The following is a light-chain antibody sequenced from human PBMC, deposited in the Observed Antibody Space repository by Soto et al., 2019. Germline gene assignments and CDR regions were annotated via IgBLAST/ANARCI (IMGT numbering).Light chain of an antibody. Sequence: QAVVTQPPSVSDAPRQRVTISCSGSSSNIGNNAVNWYQQLPGQAPKIVIYYDDLLTSGVSDRFSGSKSGTSASLAISALQSDDEADYYCAAWDDSLNAYVFGPGTKVTVL. V-gene: IGLV1-36*01. CDR1: SSNIGNNA. J-gene: IGLJ1*01. CDR3: AAWDDSLNAYV. CDR2: YDD.